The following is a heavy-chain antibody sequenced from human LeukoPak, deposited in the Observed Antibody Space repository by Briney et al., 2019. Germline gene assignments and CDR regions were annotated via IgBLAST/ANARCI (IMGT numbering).Heavy chain of an antibody. Sequence: GRSLRLSCAASGFTFSSYAMHWVRQAPGKGLEWVAVISYDGSNKYYADSVKGRFTISRDNSKNTLYLQMNSLRAEDTAVYYCARGDYGMDVWGQGTTVTVSS. CDR1: GFTFSSYA. CDR3: ARGDYGMDV. CDR2: ISYDGSNK. J-gene: IGHJ6*02. V-gene: IGHV3-30-3*01.